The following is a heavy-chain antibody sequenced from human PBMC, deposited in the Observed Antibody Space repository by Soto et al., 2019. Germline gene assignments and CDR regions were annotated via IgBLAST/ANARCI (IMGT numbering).Heavy chain of an antibody. J-gene: IGHJ6*04. CDR2: IYYSGST. CDR3: AREVGRFLDPNAGGMDV. CDR1: GGSISSYY. D-gene: IGHD3-3*01. Sequence: SETLSLTCTVSGGSISSYYWSWIRQPPGKGLEWIGYIYYSGSTNYNPSLKSRVTISVDTSKNQFSLKLSSVTAADTAVYYCAREVGRFLDPNAGGMDVWGKGTTVTVSS. V-gene: IGHV4-59*01.